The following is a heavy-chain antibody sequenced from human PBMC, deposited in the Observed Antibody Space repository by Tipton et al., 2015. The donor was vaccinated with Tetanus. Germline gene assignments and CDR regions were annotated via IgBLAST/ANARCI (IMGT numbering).Heavy chain of an antibody. CDR2: VYYNGNT. J-gene: IGHJ5*02. V-gene: IGHV4-39*01. Sequence: LRLSCTVSGGSISGGTFYWDWIRQPPGKGLEWIGNVYYNGNTLQNPSLKARVTLSLDKSKNQFSLKLTSVTAADTAVYYCARTADNWFDPWGQGTLVTVSS. D-gene: IGHD2-21*02. CDR1: GGSISGGTFY. CDR3: ARTADNWFDP.